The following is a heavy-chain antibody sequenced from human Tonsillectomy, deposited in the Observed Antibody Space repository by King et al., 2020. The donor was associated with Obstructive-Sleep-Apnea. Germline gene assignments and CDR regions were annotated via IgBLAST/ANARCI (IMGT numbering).Heavy chain of an antibody. Sequence: QLVQSGAEVKKPGASVTVSCKASGYTFTSYDINWVRQATGQGLEWMGWMNPNSGNTGYAQKFQGRVTMTRNTSISTAYMELSSLRSEDTAVYYCARGPNYYDSSGQNAFDIWGQGTMVTVSS. CDR3: ARGPNYYDSSGQNAFDI. CDR1: GYTFTSYD. J-gene: IGHJ3*02. V-gene: IGHV1-8*01. CDR2: MNPNSGNT. D-gene: IGHD3-22*01.